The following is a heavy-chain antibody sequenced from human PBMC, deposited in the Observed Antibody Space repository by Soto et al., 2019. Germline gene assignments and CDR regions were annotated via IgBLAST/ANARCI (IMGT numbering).Heavy chain of an antibody. J-gene: IGHJ4*02. Sequence: TSETLSLTCAVYGGSFSGYYWSWIRQPPGKGLEWIGEINHSGSTNYNPSLKSRVTISVDTSKNQFSLKLSSVTAADTAVYYCASAPYYYGSGSYYKYWVQGTLVT. CDR2: INHSGST. V-gene: IGHV4-34*01. CDR1: GGSFSGYY. CDR3: ASAPYYYGSGSYYKY. D-gene: IGHD3-10*01.